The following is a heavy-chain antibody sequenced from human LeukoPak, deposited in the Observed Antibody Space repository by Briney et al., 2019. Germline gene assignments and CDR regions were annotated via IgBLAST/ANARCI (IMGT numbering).Heavy chain of an antibody. CDR2: ISAYNGNT. CDR1: GYTFTSYG. CDR3: ARDCSGGSCFIRAFDI. J-gene: IGHJ3*02. D-gene: IGHD2-15*01. Sequence: ASVKVSCKASGYTFTSYGISWVRQAPGQGLEWMGWISAYNGNTNYAQKLQGRVTMTTDTSTSTAYMELRSLRSDDTAVYYCARDCSGGSCFIRAFDIWGQGTMVTVSS. V-gene: IGHV1-18*01.